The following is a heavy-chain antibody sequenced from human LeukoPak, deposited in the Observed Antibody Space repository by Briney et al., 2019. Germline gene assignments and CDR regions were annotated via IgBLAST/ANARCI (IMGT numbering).Heavy chain of an antibody. V-gene: IGHV3-30*03. CDR1: VFTFRSYY. D-gene: IGHD2-21*01. CDR3: APGAAVVANWYFDL. Sequence: GGSLRLSYAASVFTFRSYYMHGVRQAPGRGREEGAVISYEGSNKYYTDAAKGRFTISRDNSKNTLYLKMNSLSAADTDVYYCAPGAAVVANWYFDLWGRGTLVTVSS. CDR2: ISYEGSNK. J-gene: IGHJ2*01.